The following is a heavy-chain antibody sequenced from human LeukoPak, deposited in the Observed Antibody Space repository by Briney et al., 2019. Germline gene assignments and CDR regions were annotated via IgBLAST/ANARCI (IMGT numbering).Heavy chain of an antibody. CDR1: GGSISSYY. J-gene: IGHJ4*01. D-gene: IGHD5-18*01. CDR2: IYYSGSP. Sequence: SETLSLTCTVSGGSISSYYWGWIRQPPGKGLEWIGSIYYSGSPYYNPSLKSRVTISVDTSKNQFSLNLSSVTAADTAVYYCARVSGYYYGNFDYWGQGTLVTVSS. V-gene: IGHV4-39*07. CDR3: ARVSGYYYGNFDY.